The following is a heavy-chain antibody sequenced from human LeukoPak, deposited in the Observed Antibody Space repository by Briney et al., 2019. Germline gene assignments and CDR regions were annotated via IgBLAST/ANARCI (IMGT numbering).Heavy chain of an antibody. CDR3: ARDIGDYGDYFDY. D-gene: IGHD4-17*01. V-gene: IGHV3-33*01. J-gene: IGHJ4*02. CDR1: GFTFSSYG. Sequence: GGSLRLSCAASGFTFSSYGMHWVRQAPGKGLEWVAVIWYDGSNKYYADSVKGRFTISRDNPKNTLYLQMNSLRAEDTAVYYCARDIGDYGDYFDYWGQGTLVTVSS. CDR2: IWYDGSNK.